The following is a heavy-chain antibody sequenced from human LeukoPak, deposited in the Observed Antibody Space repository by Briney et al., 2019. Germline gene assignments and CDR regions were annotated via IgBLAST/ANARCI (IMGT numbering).Heavy chain of an antibody. D-gene: IGHD4-11*01. CDR1: GFTFSSYE. Sequence: GGSLRLSCAASGFTFSSYEMNWVRQAPGKGLEWVSYISSSGRTIYNADSVKGRFTISRDNAKNSLYQQTNSLRAEDTAVYYCARGVTTETLDYWGQGTLVTVSS. J-gene: IGHJ4*02. CDR2: ISSSGRTI. CDR3: ARGVTTETLDY. V-gene: IGHV3-48*03.